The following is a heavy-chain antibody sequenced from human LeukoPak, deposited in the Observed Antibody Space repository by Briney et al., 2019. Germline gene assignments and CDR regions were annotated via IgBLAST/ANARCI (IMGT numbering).Heavy chain of an antibody. J-gene: IGHJ4*02. CDR1: GYSFTSYW. Sequence: GESLKISCKGSGYSFTSYWISWVRQMPGKGLEWMGRIDPRDSYTKYSPSFQGHVSISADKSISTAYLQWSSLKASDTATYYCARLESSGYYVYWGQGTLVAVSS. CDR2: IDPRDSYT. CDR3: ARLESSGYYVY. D-gene: IGHD3-22*01. V-gene: IGHV5-10-1*01.